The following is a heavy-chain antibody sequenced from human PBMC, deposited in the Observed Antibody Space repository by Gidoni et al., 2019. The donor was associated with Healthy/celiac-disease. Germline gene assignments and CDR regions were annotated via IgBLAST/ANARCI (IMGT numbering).Heavy chain of an antibody. D-gene: IGHD3-3*01. J-gene: IGHJ4*02. Sequence: QVQLVESGGGVVQPGRSLRLSCAASGFTFSSYAMHWVRQAPGKGLEWVAVISYDGSNKYYADSVKGRFTISRDNSKNTLYLQMNSLRAEDTAVYYCARRLRFLEWYIDYWGQGTLVTVSS. V-gene: IGHV3-30-3*01. CDR3: ARRLRFLEWYIDY. CDR2: ISYDGSNK. CDR1: GFTFSSYA.